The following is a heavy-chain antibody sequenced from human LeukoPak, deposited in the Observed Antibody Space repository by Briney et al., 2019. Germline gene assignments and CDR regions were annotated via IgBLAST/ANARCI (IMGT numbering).Heavy chain of an antibody. Sequence: PSETLSLTCSVSGGSTISSNYYWGWIRQPPGKGLEWIGSIYQSGSGSSYYNPSLKSRVTISGDTSKNQFSLRLSSVTAADTAVYYCASTLRFLPYRRFDYWGQGTLVTVPS. J-gene: IGHJ4*02. V-gene: IGHV4-39*01. CDR1: GGSTISSNYY. D-gene: IGHD3-3*01. CDR3: ASTLRFLPYRRFDY. CDR2: IYQSGSGSS.